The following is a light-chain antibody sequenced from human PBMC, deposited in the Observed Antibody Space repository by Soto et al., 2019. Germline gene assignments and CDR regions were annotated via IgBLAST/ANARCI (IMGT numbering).Light chain of an antibody. CDR3: QQHSSWPLT. J-gene: IGKJ4*01. Sequence: IVITQSPATLSVSLGERVTLSCRASPSLSGSLAWYQQKPGQAPRLLIYGTSARAAGIPARFSGSGSGTDFTLTISSLEPEDFAVYYCQQHSSWPLTFGGGTKVDIK. CDR1: PSLSGS. V-gene: IGKV3-15*01. CDR2: GTS.